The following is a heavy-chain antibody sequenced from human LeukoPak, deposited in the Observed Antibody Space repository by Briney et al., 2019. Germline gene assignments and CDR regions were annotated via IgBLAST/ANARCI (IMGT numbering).Heavy chain of an antibody. D-gene: IGHD3-22*01. CDR3: AKEFRVVVPFDY. V-gene: IGHV3-23*01. CDR2: ISGSGCST. J-gene: IGHJ4*02. CDR1: GFTFSSYN. Sequence: GGALRLSCAASGFTFSSYNMKWVPQAPGEGLGWGSAISGSGCSTYYADSVKGRFTISRDNSKNTLYLQMNSLRAEDTAVYYCAKEFRVVVPFDYWGQGTLVTVSS.